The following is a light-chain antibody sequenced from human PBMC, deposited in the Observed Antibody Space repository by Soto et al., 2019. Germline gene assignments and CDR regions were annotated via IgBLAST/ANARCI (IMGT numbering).Light chain of an antibody. V-gene: IGKV3-20*01. CDR2: GAS. CDR3: QHYDISLFA. Sequence: EIALTQSPGTLSVSPGERDTLSCRASQSVSSNLAWYQQKPGQAPRLLLYGASSRATGIPDRFSGSGFGTDFTLTISRLEPEDFAVYYCQHYDISLFAFGPGTKVDIK. CDR1: QSVSSN. J-gene: IGKJ3*01.